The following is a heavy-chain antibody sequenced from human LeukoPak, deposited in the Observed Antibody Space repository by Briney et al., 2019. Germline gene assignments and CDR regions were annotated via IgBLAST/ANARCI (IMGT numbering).Heavy chain of an antibody. CDR1: GGSISGSY. Sequence: SETLSLTCTVSGGSISGSYWSWIRQPPGKGLEWIGYIYYSGSTNYNPSLKSRVTISVDTSKNQFSLKVRSVTAADTAVYYCARFKSGPGCSSASCTDFDYWGQGTLVTVSA. CDR3: ARFKSGPGCSSASCTDFDY. CDR2: IYYSGST. V-gene: IGHV4-59*08. D-gene: IGHD2-2*01. J-gene: IGHJ4*02.